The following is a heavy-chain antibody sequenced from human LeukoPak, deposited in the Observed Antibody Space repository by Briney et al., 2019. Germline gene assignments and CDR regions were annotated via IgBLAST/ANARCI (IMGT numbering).Heavy chain of an antibody. CDR3: ARGRRYYDILTAYYFDY. Sequence: SETLSLTCAVYGGSFCGYYWSWIRQPPGKGLEWIGEINDSGSTNYNPSLKSRGTISVDTTKNQFPLKLRSATAPDTAVYYCARGRRYYDILTAYYFDYRGQGTLGTVSS. CDR1: GGSFCGYY. CDR2: INDSGST. J-gene: IGHJ4*02. D-gene: IGHD3-9*01. V-gene: IGHV4-34*01.